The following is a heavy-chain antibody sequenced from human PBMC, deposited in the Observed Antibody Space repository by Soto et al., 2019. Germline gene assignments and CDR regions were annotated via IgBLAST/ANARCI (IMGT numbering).Heavy chain of an antibody. CDR1: GGSISSSSYY. CDR3: ARRLYYDSSGFEGGGMDV. D-gene: IGHD3-22*01. J-gene: IGHJ6*02. CDR2: IYYSGST. Sequence: SETLSLTCTVSGGSISSSSYYWGWIRQPPGKGLEWIGSIYYSGSTYYKPSLKGGVTISVDTSKNLFSLKLSSVTAADRVLFYFARRLYYDSSGFEGGGMDVWGQGTTVTVSS. V-gene: IGHV4-39*01.